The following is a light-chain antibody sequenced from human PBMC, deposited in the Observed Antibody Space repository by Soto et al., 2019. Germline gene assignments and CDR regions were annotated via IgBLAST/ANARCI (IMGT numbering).Light chain of an antibody. V-gene: IGLV1-44*01. CDR3: AAWDDSLDGLYV. CDR2: SNN. J-gene: IGLJ1*01. CDR1: SSNIGGNT. Sequence: QPVLTQPPSASGTPGQRVTISCSGDSSNIGGNTVNWYRQVPGTAPKLLIYSNNQRPSGVPDRLSGSKSGTSASLAISGLQSEDEADYYCAAWDDSLDGLYVFGTGTKVTVL.